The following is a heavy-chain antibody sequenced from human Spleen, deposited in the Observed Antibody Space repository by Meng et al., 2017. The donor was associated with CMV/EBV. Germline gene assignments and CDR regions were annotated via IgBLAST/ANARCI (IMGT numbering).Heavy chain of an antibody. CDR3: ATDGPGGGRYCLY. J-gene: IGHJ4*02. CDR1: GGTFSTYA. CDR2: IIPMGETA. D-gene: IGHD2-21*01. Sequence: SVKVSCKASGGTFSTYAINWVRQAPGQGLEWMGTIIPMGETAIYTQKFRGRVTITADESTTTAHMEISGLTSEDTAVYYCATDGPGGGRYCLYWGQGTTVTVSS. V-gene: IGHV1-69*11.